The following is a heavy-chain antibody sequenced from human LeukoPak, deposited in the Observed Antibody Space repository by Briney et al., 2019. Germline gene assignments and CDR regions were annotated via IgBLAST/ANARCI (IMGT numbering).Heavy chain of an antibody. Sequence: GDSLRLSCSGSGFIVGEYGMSWVRQPPGKGLRWVSGISRSGATTGYADSVKGRFTISRDNAKNFVYLQMDRLRAEDTALYYCARIDPVGRTWGQGTLVIVSA. CDR3: ARIDPVGRT. J-gene: IGHJ4*02. CDR2: ISRSGATT. D-gene: IGHD1-26*01. V-gene: IGHV3-20*04. CDR1: GFIVGEYG.